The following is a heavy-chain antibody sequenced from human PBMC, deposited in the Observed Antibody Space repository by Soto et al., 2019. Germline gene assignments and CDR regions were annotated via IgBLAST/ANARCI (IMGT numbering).Heavy chain of an antibody. Sequence: QVQLVQSGAEVKKPGASVKVSCKASGYTFSSYGISWVRQAPGQGLEWMGWISAYTGQTDYAQNLQGRVPMTTYTYTSTAYMELRSLRSDDTAVYHCARDPASPNRYFQHWGQGTLVTVFS. CDR3: ARDPASPNRYFQH. CDR1: GYTFSSYG. J-gene: IGHJ1*01. CDR2: ISAYTGQT. V-gene: IGHV1-18*01.